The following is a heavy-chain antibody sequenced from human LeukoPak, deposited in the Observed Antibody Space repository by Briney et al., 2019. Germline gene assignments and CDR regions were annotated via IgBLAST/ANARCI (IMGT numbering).Heavy chain of an antibody. Sequence: LVKVSCKASGGTFSTYAISWVRQAPGQGLEWMGRIIPILGIANYAHKFQGRVTITADKSTRTAYMELSSLRSEDTAVYYYARPVSEWFGELYPIGYGMDVWGQGTTVTVSS. CDR2: IIPILGIA. V-gene: IGHV1-69*04. CDR1: GGTFSTYA. D-gene: IGHD3-10*01. CDR3: ARPVSEWFGELYPIGYGMDV. J-gene: IGHJ6*02.